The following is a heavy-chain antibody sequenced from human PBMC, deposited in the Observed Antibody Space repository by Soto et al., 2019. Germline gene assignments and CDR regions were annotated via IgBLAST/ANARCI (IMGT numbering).Heavy chain of an antibody. Sequence: GESLKISCAASGFTVSSNYMSWVRQAPGKGLEWVSVIYSGGSTYYADSVKGRFTISRHNSKNTLYLQMNSLRAEDTAVYYCARDSYCGGDCYAFDIWGQGTMVTVSS. CDR2: IYSGGST. CDR3: ARDSYCGGDCYAFDI. CDR1: GFTVSSNY. J-gene: IGHJ3*02. V-gene: IGHV3-66*01. D-gene: IGHD2-21*02.